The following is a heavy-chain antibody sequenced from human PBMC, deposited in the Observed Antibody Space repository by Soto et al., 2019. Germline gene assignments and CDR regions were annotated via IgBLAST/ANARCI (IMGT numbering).Heavy chain of an antibody. Sequence: GSLRLSCSASVFTFSDYYMSWIRQAPGKGLEWVPYISGGGTSTRYADSVKGRFTISRDNAKNSLYLQMNSLRAEDTAVYYCVRDSSDIVVVPATIEGVRAPWGQGTLVTAPQ. CDR2: ISGGGTST. J-gene: IGHJ5*02. CDR1: VFTFSDYY. D-gene: IGHD2-2*02. V-gene: IGHV3-11*06. CDR3: VRDSSDIVVVPATIEGVRAP.